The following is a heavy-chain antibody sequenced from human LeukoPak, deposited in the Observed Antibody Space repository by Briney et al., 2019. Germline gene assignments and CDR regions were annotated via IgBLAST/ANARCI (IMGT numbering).Heavy chain of an antibody. CDR1: GFTSSDCW. V-gene: IGHV3-7*01. D-gene: IGHD3-10*01. J-gene: IGHJ4*02. CDR3: AKECGGYRGCQG. CDR2: MNQDGSEI. Sequence: GGSLRLSCAASGFTSSDCWLSWVRQAPGKGLEWVANMNQDGSEINYVHSMKGRFTISRDNARNSLYLQMNSLRAEDTAVYYCAKECGGYRGCQGWGQGTLVTVSS.